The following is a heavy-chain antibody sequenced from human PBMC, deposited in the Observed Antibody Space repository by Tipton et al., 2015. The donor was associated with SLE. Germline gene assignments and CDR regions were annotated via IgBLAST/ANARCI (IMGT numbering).Heavy chain of an antibody. V-gene: IGHV4-39*07. CDR1: GGSISDSNFF. CDR2: INYSGIT. D-gene: IGHD3-16*01. J-gene: IGHJ4*02. CDR3: ARWLIWDSGSRSFDY. Sequence: TLSLTCSVSGGSISDSNFFWGWIRQPPGKGLEWIGNINYSGITYYNPSLKSRVTISIDTSRKQFSLGLTSVTAADTAMYYCARWLIWDSGSRSFDYWGQGTLVPVSS.